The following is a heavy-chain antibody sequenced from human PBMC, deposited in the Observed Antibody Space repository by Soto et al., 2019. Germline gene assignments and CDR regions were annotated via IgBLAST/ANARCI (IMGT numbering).Heavy chain of an antibody. D-gene: IGHD1-1*01. Sequence: VRLQESGPGLVKPSQTLSLTCTVSGGSISSDGYYWSWVRQHPGKGLEWIGHIYYSGNTYYNPSLKSRVTISVDTSKNQFSLKLSSVTAADTAVYYCARDASLVTTGPLDYWGQGTLVTVSS. CDR1: GGSISSDGYY. CDR3: ARDASLVTTGPLDY. CDR2: IYYSGNT. V-gene: IGHV4-31*03. J-gene: IGHJ4*02.